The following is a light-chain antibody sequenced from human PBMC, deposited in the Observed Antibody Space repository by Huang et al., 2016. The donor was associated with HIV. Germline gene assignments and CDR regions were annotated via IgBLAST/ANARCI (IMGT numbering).Light chain of an antibody. Sequence: ETVLTQSPATLPLSPGETATLSCSASPSVNSYLAWCKPKPGQTPKLLIYYASNRATSLPARFSGSGSGTKFTPTISSLEPEDFAVYYCQQHKYWPPFTFGQGTRLEIK. CDR2: YAS. V-gene: IGKV3-11*01. CDR3: QQHKYWPPFT. CDR1: PSVNSY. J-gene: IGKJ5*01.